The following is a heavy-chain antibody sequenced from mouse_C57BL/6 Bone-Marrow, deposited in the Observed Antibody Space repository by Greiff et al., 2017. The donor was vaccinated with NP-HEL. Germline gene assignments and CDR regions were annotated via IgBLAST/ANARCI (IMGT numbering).Heavy chain of an antibody. V-gene: IGHV1-80*01. CDR1: GYAFSSYW. Sequence: QVQLQQSGAELVKPGASVKISCKASGYAFSSYWMNWVKQRPGKGLEWIGQIYPGDGDTNYNGKFKGKATLTADKSSSTAYMQLSSLTSEDSAVYFCARRENYYGSNYYAMDYWGQGTSVTVSS. D-gene: IGHD1-1*01. J-gene: IGHJ4*01. CDR3: ARRENYYGSNYYAMDY. CDR2: IYPGDGDT.